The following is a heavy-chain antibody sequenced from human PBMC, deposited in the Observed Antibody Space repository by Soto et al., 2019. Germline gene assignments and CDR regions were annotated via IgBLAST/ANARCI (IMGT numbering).Heavy chain of an antibody. CDR3: AKGGTYHIGDFDS. Sequence: GGSLRLSCAASGFTFNIYTMSWVRQAPGKGLEWVSGIGARGSDTYFPDSVKGRFTISRDNSMDMVYLQMNSLRAEDMAVYFCAKGGTYHIGDFDSWGQGTLVTVS. V-gene: IGHV3-23*01. CDR2: IGARGSDT. CDR1: GFTFNIYT. D-gene: IGHD5-12*01. J-gene: IGHJ4*02.